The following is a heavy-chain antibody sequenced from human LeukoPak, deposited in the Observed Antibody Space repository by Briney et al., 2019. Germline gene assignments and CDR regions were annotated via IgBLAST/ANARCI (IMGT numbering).Heavy chain of an antibody. V-gene: IGHV4-59*01. CDR2: IYYSGST. Sequence: SETLSLTCTVSGGSISSSYWSWIRQPPGKGLEWIGYIYYSGSTNYNPSLKSRVTISVDTSKNQFSLKLSSVTAADTAVYYCARSPDDYSNVAYWGQGTLVTVSS. J-gene: IGHJ4*02. CDR3: ARSPDDYSNVAY. D-gene: IGHD4-11*01. CDR1: GGSISSSY.